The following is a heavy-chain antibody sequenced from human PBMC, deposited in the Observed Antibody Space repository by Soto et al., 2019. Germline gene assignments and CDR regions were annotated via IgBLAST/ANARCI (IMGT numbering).Heavy chain of an antibody. V-gene: IGHV4-31*03. D-gene: IGHD1-7*01. CDR2: IYSSGST. CDR3: ARGTGNWNFLYYFDY. Sequence: QVQLQESGPGQVKPSQTLSLTCTVSGGSFSSGDYYWSWIRQHPGKGLEWIGYIYSSGSTYYNQSLKRRVTISVDTSKTQYSLVLSSVTAADTAVYYCARGTGNWNFLYYFDYWGQGTLVTVSS. J-gene: IGHJ4*02. CDR1: GGSFSSGDYY.